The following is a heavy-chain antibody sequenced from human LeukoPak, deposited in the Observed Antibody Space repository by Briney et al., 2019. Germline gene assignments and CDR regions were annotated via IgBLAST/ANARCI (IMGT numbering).Heavy chain of an antibody. J-gene: IGHJ5*02. CDR3: ARVFRGVVTSNWFDP. CDR1: GVSINGNY. Sequence: PSETLSLTCTVSGVSINGNYWTWIRQLPGQGLEWIGFVSDTGDTDYTPSLKSRLTISADTSKSQLSLSLSSVTAADTALYYCARVFRGVVTSNWFDPWGQGTLVTVSS. D-gene: IGHD3-3*01. V-gene: IGHV4-59*01. CDR2: VSDTGDT.